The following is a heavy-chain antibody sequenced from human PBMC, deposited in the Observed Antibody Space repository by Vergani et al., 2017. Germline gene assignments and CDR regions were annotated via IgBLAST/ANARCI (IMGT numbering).Heavy chain of an antibody. Sequence: QVQLQESGPGLVKPSQTLSLTCTVSGGSISSGGYYWSWIRQHPGKGLEWIGYIYYSGSTYYNPSIKSRVTISVDTSKNQFSLKLSSVTAADTAVYYCARVFNSPPRFWSGNYYYYMDVWGKGTTVTVSS. CDR1: GGSISSGGYY. CDR3: ARVFNSPPRFWSGNYYYYMDV. CDR2: IYYSGST. V-gene: IGHV4-31*03. J-gene: IGHJ6*03. D-gene: IGHD3-3*01.